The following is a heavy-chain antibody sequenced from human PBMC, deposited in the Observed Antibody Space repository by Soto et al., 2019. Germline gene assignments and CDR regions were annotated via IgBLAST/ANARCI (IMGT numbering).Heavy chain of an antibody. J-gene: IGHJ4*02. Sequence: PGGSLRLSCAASGFTFSSNAMSWVRQVPGKGLEWVWGITGSGGITHHADYVKGRSTISRGNSRNTLHLQMNYLRVENTAVYFCAKHTTFCYDSTSPGDYFDYWGQGTLVTVSS. CDR1: GFTFSSNA. V-gene: IGHV3-23*01. D-gene: IGHD3-22*01. CDR2: ITGSGGIT. CDR3: AKHTTFCYDSTSPGDYFDY.